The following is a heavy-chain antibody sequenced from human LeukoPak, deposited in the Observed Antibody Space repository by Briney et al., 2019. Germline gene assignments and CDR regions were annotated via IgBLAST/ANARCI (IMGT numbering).Heavy chain of an antibody. V-gene: IGHV6-1*01. Sequence: SQTLSLTCAISGDSVSSNSAAWNWIRQSPSRGLEWLGRTYYRSKWYNDYAVSVTSRITINPGTSKHQFSLQLNSVTPEDTAVYYCARGRDYYDTSGYQKRVDYWGQGTLVTVSS. D-gene: IGHD3-22*01. CDR3: ARGRDYYDTSGYQKRVDY. J-gene: IGHJ4*02. CDR1: GDSVSSNSAA. CDR2: TYYRSKWYN.